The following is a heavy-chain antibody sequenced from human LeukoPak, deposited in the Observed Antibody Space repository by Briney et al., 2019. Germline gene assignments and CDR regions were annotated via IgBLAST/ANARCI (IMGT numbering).Heavy chain of an antibody. Sequence: GASVKVSCKASGYTFTSYYMHWVRQAPGQGLGWMGIIHLSGGSTSCAQKFPGRVTVTRDTSTSTVYMELSSLRSEDPAVYYCARGGAVGCYISGYWGQGTLVTVSS. V-gene: IGHV1-46*01. J-gene: IGHJ4*02. CDR3: ARGGAVGCYISGY. CDR2: IHLSGGST. CDR1: GYTFTSYY. D-gene: IGHD2-2*02.